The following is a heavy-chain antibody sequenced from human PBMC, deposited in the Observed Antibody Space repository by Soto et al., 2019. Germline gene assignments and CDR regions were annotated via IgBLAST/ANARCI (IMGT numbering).Heavy chain of an antibody. Sequence: GASVKVSCKASGGTFSSYAISWVRQAPGQGLEWMGGIIPIFGTANYAQKFQGRVTIAADESTSTAYMELSSLRSEDTAVYYCARVQVVPAASGYSGMDVWGQGTTVTVSS. J-gene: IGHJ6*02. D-gene: IGHD2-2*01. CDR3: ARVQVVPAASGYSGMDV. V-gene: IGHV1-69*13. CDR2: IIPIFGTA. CDR1: GGTFSSYA.